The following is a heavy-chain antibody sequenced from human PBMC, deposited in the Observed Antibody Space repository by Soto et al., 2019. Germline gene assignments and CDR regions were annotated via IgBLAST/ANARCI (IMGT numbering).Heavy chain of an antibody. CDR1: SETVNSSE. Sequence: HSDCTYLARAACSETVNSSECAWTRQPPGKGLEWIGYIYYSGSTNYNPSLKSRVTISVDTSKNQFSLKLSSVTAADTAVYYCARGRNWFDPWGQGTLVTSPQ. CDR2: IYYSGST. CDR3: ARGRNWFDP. J-gene: IGHJ5*02. V-gene: IGHV4-59*02.